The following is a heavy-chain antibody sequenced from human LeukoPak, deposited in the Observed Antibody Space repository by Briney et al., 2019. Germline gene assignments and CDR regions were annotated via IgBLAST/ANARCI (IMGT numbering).Heavy chain of an antibody. D-gene: IGHD3-16*02. V-gene: IGHV3-48*01. CDR3: AREGMITFGGVIAIRRGDYFDY. J-gene: IGHJ4*02. CDR1: GFTFSSYS. CDR2: ISSSSSTI. Sequence: PGGSLRLSCAASGFTFSSYSMNWVRQAPGKGLEWVSYISSSSSTIYYADSVKGRFTISRDNAKNSLYLQMNSLRAEDTAVYYCAREGMITFGGVIAIRRGDYFDYWGQGTLVTVSS.